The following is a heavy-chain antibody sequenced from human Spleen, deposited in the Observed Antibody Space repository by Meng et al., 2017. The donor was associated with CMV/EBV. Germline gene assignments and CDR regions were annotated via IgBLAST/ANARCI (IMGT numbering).Heavy chain of an antibody. CDR3: ARQPVASDY. CDR1: GYIFTGYY. V-gene: IGHV1-2*02. D-gene: IGHD6-19*01. J-gene: IGHJ4*02. CDR2: INPNSGGT. Sequence: ASVKVSCKASGYIFTGYYMHWVRQAPGQGLEWMGWINPNSGGTIYAQKFQGRVTMTRDASISTAYMELSGLRSDDTAVYYCARQPVASDYWGQGTLVTVSS.